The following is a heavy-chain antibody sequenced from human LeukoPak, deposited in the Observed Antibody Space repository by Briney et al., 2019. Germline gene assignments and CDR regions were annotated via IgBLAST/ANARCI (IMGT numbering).Heavy chain of an antibody. V-gene: IGHV1-2*02. CDR3: ARDIKLLFDAFDI. Sequence: ASVKVSCKASGYTFTGYYMHWVRQAPGQGLEWMGWINPNSGGINYAQKFQGRVTMTRDTSISTAYMELSRLRSDDTAVYYCARDIKLLFDAFDIWGQGTMVTVSS. CDR1: GYTFTGYY. D-gene: IGHD2-21*01. J-gene: IGHJ3*02. CDR2: INPNSGGI.